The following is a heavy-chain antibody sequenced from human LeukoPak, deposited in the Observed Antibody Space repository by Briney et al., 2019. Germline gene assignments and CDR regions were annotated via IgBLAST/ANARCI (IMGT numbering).Heavy chain of an antibody. CDR1: GFTFSSYW. D-gene: IGHD3-22*01. J-gene: IGHJ5*02. V-gene: IGHV3-7*01. CDR2: IKQDGSEK. Sequence: GGSLRLSCAASGFTFSSYWMSWVRQAPGKGLEWVANIKQDGSEKYYVDSVKGRFTISRDNAKNSLYLQMNSLRAEDTAVYYCAREVSYYDSSGYQDWFDPWGQGTLVTVSS. CDR3: AREVSYYDSSGYQDWFDP.